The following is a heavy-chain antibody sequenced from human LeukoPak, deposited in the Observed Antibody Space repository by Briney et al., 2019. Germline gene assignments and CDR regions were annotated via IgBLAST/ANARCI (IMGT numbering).Heavy chain of an antibody. CDR3: ARGAGSSWYFYFDY. J-gene: IGHJ4*02. CDR2: ISGSGGST. D-gene: IGHD6-13*01. V-gene: IGHV3-23*01. CDR1: GFTFSSYA. Sequence: GGSLRLSCAASGFTFSSYAMSWVRQAPGKGLEWVSAISGSGGSTYYADSVKGRFTISRDNSKNTLYLQMNSLRVEDTAVYHCARGAGSSWYFYFDYWGQGTLVTVSS.